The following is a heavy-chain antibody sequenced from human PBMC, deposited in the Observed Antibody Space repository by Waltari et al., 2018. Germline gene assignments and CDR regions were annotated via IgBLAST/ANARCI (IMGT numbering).Heavy chain of an antibody. CDR2: ISYDGSIE. Sequence: QVQLVESGGGVVQPGRSLRLSCAASGFTFSTYAMHWVRQAPGKGLGGVAVISYDGSIEYYADSVKGRFTISRDNSKNTLYLQMNSLSAEDTAVYYCARAYSRLDYWGQGTLVTVSS. D-gene: IGHD1-26*01. V-gene: IGHV3-30-3*01. CDR1: GFTFSTYA. CDR3: ARAYSRLDY. J-gene: IGHJ4*02.